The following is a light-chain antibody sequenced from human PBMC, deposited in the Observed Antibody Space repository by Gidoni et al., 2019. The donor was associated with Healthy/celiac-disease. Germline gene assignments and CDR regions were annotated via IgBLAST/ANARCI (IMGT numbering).Light chain of an antibody. J-gene: IGLJ7*01. Sequence: QSVLTQPPSVSGAPGQRVTISCTGSSSNIGAGYDVHWYQQLPGTAPKLLIYGNSNRPSGVPDRFSGSKSGTSASLAITGLQAEDEADYYCQSYDSSLGVDVFGGGTQLTVL. CDR3: QSYDSSLGVDV. V-gene: IGLV1-40*01. CDR1: SSNIGAGYD. CDR2: GNS.